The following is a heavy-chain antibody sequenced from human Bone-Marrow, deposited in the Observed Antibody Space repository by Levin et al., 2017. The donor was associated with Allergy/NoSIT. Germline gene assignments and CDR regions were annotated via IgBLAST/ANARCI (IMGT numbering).Heavy chain of an antibody. CDR1: GFTFSTYS. CDR2: MSSNTNFR. J-gene: IGHJ2*01. D-gene: IGHD2-21*02. V-gene: IGHV3-21*01. CDR3: ARLFCGGNCLSWYFDL. Sequence: LSLTCAASGFTFSTYSMNWVRQAPGKGLEWVSSMSSNTNFRNYADSVKGRFTISRDNAKHSLSPQRNSLRPEDTAVYYCARLFCGGNCLSWYFDLWGRGTMVTVSS.